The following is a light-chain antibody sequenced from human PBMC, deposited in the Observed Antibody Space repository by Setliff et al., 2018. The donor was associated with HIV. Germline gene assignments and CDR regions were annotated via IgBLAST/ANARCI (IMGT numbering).Light chain of an antibody. CDR3: AAWDDSLTGYV. CDR1: SSNIGSNT. V-gene: IGLV1-44*01. J-gene: IGLJ1*01. Sequence: QSVLTQPPSVSGAPGQRVTISCTGSSSNIGSNTVNWYQQLPGTAPKLLIYSSNVRPSRVPDRFSGSKSGTSASLAISGLQAEDEADYYCAAWDDSLTGYVFGTGTKVTVL. CDR2: SSN.